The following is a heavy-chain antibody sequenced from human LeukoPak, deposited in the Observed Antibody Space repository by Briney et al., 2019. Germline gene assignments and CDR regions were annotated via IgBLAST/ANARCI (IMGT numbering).Heavy chain of an antibody. Sequence: SETLSLTCAVYGGSFSGYYWSWIRQPPGKGLEWIGEINHSGSTNYNPSLKSRVTISVDTSKNQFPLKLSSVTAADTAVYYCARSGTGDFWSDNWFDPWGQGTLVTVSS. J-gene: IGHJ5*02. V-gene: IGHV4-34*01. CDR3: ARSGTGDFWSDNWFDP. CDR1: GGSFSGYY. D-gene: IGHD3-3*01. CDR2: INHSGST.